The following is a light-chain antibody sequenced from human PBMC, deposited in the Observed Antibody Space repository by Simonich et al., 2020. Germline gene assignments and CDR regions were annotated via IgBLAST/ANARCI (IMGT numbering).Light chain of an antibody. CDR3: QQRSNWPMYT. CDR2: DAS. CDR1: QSVSSS. V-gene: IGKV3-11*01. J-gene: IGKJ2*01. Sequence: EIVLTQSPATLSLSPGERATLSCRASQSVSSSLAWYQQKPGQAPRLLIYDASNRATGIPARFSGSGSWTDFTFTISSLEPEDFAVYYCQQRSNWPMYTFGQGTKLEIK.